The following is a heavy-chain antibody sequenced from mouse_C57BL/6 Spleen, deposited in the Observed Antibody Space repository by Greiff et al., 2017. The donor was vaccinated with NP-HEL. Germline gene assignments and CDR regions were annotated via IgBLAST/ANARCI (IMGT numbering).Heavy chain of an antibody. CDR3: ARWGVVVDY. Sequence: EVQLVESGPELVKPGASVKISCKASGYSFTGYYMNWVKQSPEKSLEWIGEINPSTGGTTYNQKFKAKATLTVDKSSSTAYMQLKSLTSEDSAVYYCARWGVVVDYWGQGTTLTVSS. J-gene: IGHJ2*01. V-gene: IGHV1-42*01. D-gene: IGHD1-1*01. CDR2: INPSTGGT. CDR1: GYSFTGYY.